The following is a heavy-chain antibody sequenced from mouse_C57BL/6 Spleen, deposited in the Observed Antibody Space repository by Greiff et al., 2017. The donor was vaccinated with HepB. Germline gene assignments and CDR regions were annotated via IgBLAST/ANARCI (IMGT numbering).Heavy chain of an antibody. CDR2: INPNNGGT. CDR1: GYTFTDYY. Sequence: VQLQQPGPELVKPGASVKISCKASGYTFTDYYMNWVKQSHGKGLEWIGDINPNNGGTSYNQKFKGKATLTVDKSSSTAYMELRSLTSEDSAVYYCARSHDPGNCDKNFGYWGQGTTLTVSS. CDR3: ARSHDPGNCDKNFGY. V-gene: IGHV1-26*01. J-gene: IGHJ2*01. D-gene: IGHD1-1*01.